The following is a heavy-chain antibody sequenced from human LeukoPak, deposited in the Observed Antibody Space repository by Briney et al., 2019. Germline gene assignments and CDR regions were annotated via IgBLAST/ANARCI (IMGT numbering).Heavy chain of an antibody. CDR3: AREGYYGSGSPPSLYFDY. CDR1: GFTFRNYV. J-gene: IGHJ4*02. CDR2: TSPDLNVK. D-gene: IGHD3-10*01. Sequence: GGSLGLSGAASGFTFRNYVIHWVRQAPGKGLEWVAVTSPDLNVKLYADSVKGRFTISRDNSRSTLYLQMNSLRPEDTAIYYCAREGYYGSGSPPSLYFDYWGQGTLVTVSS. V-gene: IGHV3-30*03.